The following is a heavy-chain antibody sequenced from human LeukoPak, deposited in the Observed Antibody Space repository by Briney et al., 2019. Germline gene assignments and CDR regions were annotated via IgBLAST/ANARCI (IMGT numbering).Heavy chain of an antibody. D-gene: IGHD4/OR15-4a*01. CDR1: GYTFTSYG. Sequence: ASVKVSCKASGYTFTSYGISWVRQAPGQGLEWMGWISTYNGDTNYAQRLQGRVTMTTDTYTSTAYMELRSLTSDDTAVYYCARGPLTFDYWGQGTLVTVSS. CDR2: ISTYNGDT. CDR3: ARGPLTFDY. J-gene: IGHJ4*02. V-gene: IGHV1-18*01.